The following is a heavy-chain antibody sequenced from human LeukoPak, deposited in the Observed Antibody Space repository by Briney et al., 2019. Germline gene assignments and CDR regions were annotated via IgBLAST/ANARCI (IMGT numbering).Heavy chain of an antibody. D-gene: IGHD1-26*01. CDR2: ISWDSSTI. CDR1: GITFDDYA. J-gene: IGHJ4*02. CDR3: AKGPKWELLLYYFDY. V-gene: IGHV3-9*01. Sequence: GRSLRLSCAASGITFDDYALHWVRQAPGKGLEWVSSISWDSSTIGYADSVKGRFTISRDNAKNSLYLQMNSLRAEDTALYYCAKGPKWELLLYYFDYWGQGTLVTVSS.